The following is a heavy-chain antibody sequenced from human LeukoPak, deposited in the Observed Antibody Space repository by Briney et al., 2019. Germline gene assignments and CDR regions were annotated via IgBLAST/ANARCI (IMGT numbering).Heavy chain of an antibody. D-gene: IGHD2-2*01. CDR1: GFTVSSNY. V-gene: IGHV3-53*01. CDR2: IYSSGST. J-gene: IGHJ4*02. CDR3: AKDSWGYCSSTSCSSFDY. Sequence: HPGGSLRLSCAASGFTVSSNYMSWVRQAPGKGLEWVSVIYSSGSTYYADSVKGRFTISRDNSKNTLYLQMNSLRAEDTAVYYCAKDSWGYCSSTSCSSFDYWGQGTLVTVSS.